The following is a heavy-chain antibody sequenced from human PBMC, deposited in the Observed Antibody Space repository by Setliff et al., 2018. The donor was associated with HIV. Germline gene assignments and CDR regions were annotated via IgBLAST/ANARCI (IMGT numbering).Heavy chain of an antibody. V-gene: IGHV3-30*14. CDR2: ISYDGSNK. Sequence: PGGSLRLSCAASGFTFSGYAMHWVRQAPGKGLEWVAVISYDGSNKYYPDSVKGRFTISRDNSKNTLYLQMNSLRAEDTAVYYCAKEGTYRGYSYGYSYYLDYWGQGTLVTVSS. CDR3: AKEGTYRGYSYGYSYYLDY. CDR1: GFTFSGYA. D-gene: IGHD5-18*01. J-gene: IGHJ4*02.